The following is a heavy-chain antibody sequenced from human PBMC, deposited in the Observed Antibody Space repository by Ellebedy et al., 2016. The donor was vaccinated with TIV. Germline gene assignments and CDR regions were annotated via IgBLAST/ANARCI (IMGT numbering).Heavy chain of an antibody. CDR3: AKSASETMVRGSDY. Sequence: GESLKISCAASGFTFTSYAMSWVRQAPGKGLEWVAAISGCGRDAFYADSVQGRFTVSRDSSKDALYLQMNSLRVEDTAVYYCAKSASETMVRGSDYWGQGTLVTVSS. V-gene: IGHV3-23*01. CDR1: GFTFTSYA. J-gene: IGHJ4*02. CDR2: ISGCGRDA. D-gene: IGHD3-10*01.